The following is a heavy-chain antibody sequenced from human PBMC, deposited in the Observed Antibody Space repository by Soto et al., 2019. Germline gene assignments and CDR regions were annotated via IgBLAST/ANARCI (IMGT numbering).Heavy chain of an antibody. CDR1: GFTFSSYA. CDR3: ATMVRGVTGGRYMDV. D-gene: IGHD3-10*01. CDR2: ISGSGGST. V-gene: IGHV3-23*01. Sequence: GGSLRLSCAASGFTFSSYAMSWVRQAPGKGLEWVSAISGSGGSTYYADSVKGRFTISRDNSKNTLYLQMNSLRAEDTAVYYCATMVRGVTGGRYMDVWGKGTTVTVSS. J-gene: IGHJ6*03.